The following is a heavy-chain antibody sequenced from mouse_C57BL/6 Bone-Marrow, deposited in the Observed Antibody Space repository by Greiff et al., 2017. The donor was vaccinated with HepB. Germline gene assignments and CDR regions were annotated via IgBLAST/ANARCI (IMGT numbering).Heavy chain of an antibody. Sequence: EVQLQESGPGLVKPSQSLSLTCSVTGYSITSGYYWNWIRQFPGNKLEWMGYISYDGSNNYNPSLKNRISITRDTSKNQFFLKLNSVTTEDTATYYCARRTPAYYYGSSWYFDVWGTGTTVTVSS. J-gene: IGHJ1*03. CDR2: ISYDGSN. CDR3: ARRTPAYYYGSSWYFDV. CDR1: GYSITSGYY. D-gene: IGHD1-1*01. V-gene: IGHV3-6*01.